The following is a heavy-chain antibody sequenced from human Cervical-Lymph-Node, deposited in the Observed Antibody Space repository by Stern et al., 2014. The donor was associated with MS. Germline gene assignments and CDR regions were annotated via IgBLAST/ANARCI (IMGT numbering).Heavy chain of an antibody. CDR1: GYSLTELS. V-gene: IGHV1-24*01. CDR3: ATVLGVGNFDY. CDR2: FDPEDGER. Sequence: VQLVESGAEVKKPGASVKVSCKVSGYSLTELSMHWVRQAPGEGLEWMGGFDPEDGERIYAQRFQGRVTMTEDTSTDTAYMDLSSLTSEDTAVYYCATVLGVGNFDYWGQGTLVTVSS. J-gene: IGHJ4*02. D-gene: IGHD1-26*01.